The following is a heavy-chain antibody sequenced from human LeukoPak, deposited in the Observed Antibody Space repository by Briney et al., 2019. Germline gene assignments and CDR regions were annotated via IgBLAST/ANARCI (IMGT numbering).Heavy chain of an antibody. J-gene: IGHJ4*02. CDR3: ARESAGYTKDY. CDR2: ISYDGSNK. CDR1: GFTFSSYA. Sequence: PGRSLRLSCAASGFTFSSYAMHWVRQAPGKGLEWVAVISYDGSNKYYADSVKGRFTISRDNSKNTLYLQMNSLRAEDTAVYYCARESAGYTKDYWGQGTLVTVSS. D-gene: IGHD5-24*01. V-gene: IGHV3-30-3*01.